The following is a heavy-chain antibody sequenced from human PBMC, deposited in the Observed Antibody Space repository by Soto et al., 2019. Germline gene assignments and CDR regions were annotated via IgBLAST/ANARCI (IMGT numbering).Heavy chain of an antibody. CDR2: IYYSRST. V-gene: IGHV4-59*01. D-gene: IGHD1-7*01. J-gene: IGHJ5*02. CDR3: ARVVRGGLRWNYGGAYNWFDP. CDR1: GGSISSYY. Sequence: QVQLQESGPGLVKPSETLSLTCTVSGGSISSYYWSWIRQPPGKGLEWIGYIYYSRSTNYNPSLKSRVTISVDTSKNQFSLKLSSVTAADTAVYYCARVVRGGLRWNYGGAYNWFDPWGQGTLVTVSS.